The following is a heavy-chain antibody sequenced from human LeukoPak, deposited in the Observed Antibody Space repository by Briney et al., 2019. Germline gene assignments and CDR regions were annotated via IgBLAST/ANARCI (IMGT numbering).Heavy chain of an antibody. CDR2: ISGSGGST. CDR3: AELGITMIGGV. CDR1: GFTFSSYA. D-gene: IGHD3-10*02. J-gene: IGHJ6*04. V-gene: IGHV3-23*01. Sequence: GGSLRPSCAASGFTFSSYAMSWVRQAPGKGLEWVSAISGSGGSTYYADSVKGRFTISRDNAKNSLYLQMNSLRAEDTAVYYCAELGITMIGGVWGKGTTVTISS.